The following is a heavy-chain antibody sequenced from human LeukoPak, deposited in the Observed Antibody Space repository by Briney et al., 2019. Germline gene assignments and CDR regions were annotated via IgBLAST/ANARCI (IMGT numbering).Heavy chain of an antibody. CDR3: ARDARTTIFGVVIIQTNLDY. CDR2: IKQNGSEK. D-gene: IGHD3-3*01. CDR1: GFTFSSYW. Sequence: PGGSLRLSCAASGFTFSSYWMSWVRQAPGKGLGRVANIKQNGSEKYYVDSVKGRFTISRDNAKNSLYLQMNSLRAEDTAVYYCARDARTTIFGVVIIQTNLDYWGQGTLVTVSS. V-gene: IGHV3-7*01. J-gene: IGHJ4*02.